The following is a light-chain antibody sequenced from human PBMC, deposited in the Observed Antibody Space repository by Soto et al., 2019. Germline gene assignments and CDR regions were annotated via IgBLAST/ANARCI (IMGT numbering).Light chain of an antibody. Sequence: EIVLTQSPGTLSLSPGERATLSCRASQSVNSNLAWYQQKAGQAPRLLIYGASSRATGIPDRFSGSGSGTHFTLTISRLEPEDFAVYFCHQYAYSQAFGQGTKVDIK. J-gene: IGKJ1*01. CDR2: GAS. CDR3: HQYAYSQA. V-gene: IGKV3-20*01. CDR1: QSVNSN.